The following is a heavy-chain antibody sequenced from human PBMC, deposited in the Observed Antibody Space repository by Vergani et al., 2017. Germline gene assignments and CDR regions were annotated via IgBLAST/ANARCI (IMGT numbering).Heavy chain of an antibody. Sequence: EVQLVESGGGLVQPGGSLKLSCAASGFTFSGSAMHWVRQASGKGLEWVGRIRSKANSYATAYAASVKGRFTISRDDSKNTLYLQMNSLRAEDTAVYYCAKDDCSGGSCFSDYWGQGTLVTVSS. CDR1: GFTFSGSA. V-gene: IGHV3-73*01. J-gene: IGHJ4*02. D-gene: IGHD2-15*01. CDR2: IRSKANSYAT. CDR3: AKDDCSGGSCFSDY.